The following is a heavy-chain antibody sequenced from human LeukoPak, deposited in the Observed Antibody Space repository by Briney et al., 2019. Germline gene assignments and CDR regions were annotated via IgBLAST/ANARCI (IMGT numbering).Heavy chain of an antibody. D-gene: IGHD3-22*01. CDR2: ISAYNGNT. CDR3: ARDPQRGPYYYDSSGSNWFDP. Sequence: ASVKVSCKASGYAFTSYGISWVRQAPGQGLEWMGWISAYNGNTNYAQKVQGRVTMTTDTSTSTAYMELRSLRSDDTAVYYCARDPQRGPYYYDSSGSNWFDPWGQGTLVTVSS. J-gene: IGHJ5*02. V-gene: IGHV1-18*01. CDR1: GYAFTSYG.